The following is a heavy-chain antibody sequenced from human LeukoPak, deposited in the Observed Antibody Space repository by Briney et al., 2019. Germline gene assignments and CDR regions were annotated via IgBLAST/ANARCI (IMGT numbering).Heavy chain of an antibody. CDR2: ISSSSSYI. J-gene: IGHJ4*02. Sequence: GGSLRLSCAASGFTFSSYSMNWVRQAPWKGLEWVSSISSSSSYIYYADSVKGRFTISRDNAKNSLYLQMNSLRAEDTAVYYCARARRDGIFDYWGQGTLVTVSS. V-gene: IGHV3-21*01. CDR3: ARARRDGIFDY. CDR1: GFTFSSYS. D-gene: IGHD5-24*01.